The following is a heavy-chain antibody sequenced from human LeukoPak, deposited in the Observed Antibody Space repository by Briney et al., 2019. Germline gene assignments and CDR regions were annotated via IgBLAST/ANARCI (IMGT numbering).Heavy chain of an antibody. V-gene: IGHV3-11*04. CDR3: ARVILGYCSSTRCLNWFDP. J-gene: IGHJ5*02. CDR1: GFTFSDYY. CDR2: ISSSSSTI. Sequence: PGGSLRLSCASSGFTFSDYYMSWIRQAPGKGLEWVSYISSSSSTIYYADSVKGRFTISRDNAKNSLYLQMNSLRAEDTAVYYCARVILGYCSSTRCLNWFDPWGQGTLVTVSS. D-gene: IGHD2-2*01.